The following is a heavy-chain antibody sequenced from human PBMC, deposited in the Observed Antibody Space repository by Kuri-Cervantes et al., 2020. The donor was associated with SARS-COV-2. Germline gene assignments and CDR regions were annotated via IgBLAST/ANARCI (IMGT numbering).Heavy chain of an antibody. CDR1: GFTFSSYS. J-gene: IGHJ4*02. CDR2: ISSSSSYI. CDR3: ARGISYSGYDLDY. V-gene: IGHV3-21*01. Sequence: GGSLRLSCAASGFTFSSYSMNWVRQAPGKGLEWVSSISSSSSYIYYADSVKGRFTISRDNVKNSLYLQMNSLRAEDTAVYYCARGISYSGYDLDYWGQGTLVTVSS. D-gene: IGHD5-12*01.